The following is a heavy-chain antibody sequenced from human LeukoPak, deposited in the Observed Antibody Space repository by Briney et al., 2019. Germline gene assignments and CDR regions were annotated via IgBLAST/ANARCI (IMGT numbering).Heavy chain of an antibody. J-gene: IGHJ4*02. D-gene: IGHD3-10*01. V-gene: IGHV1-18*01. CDR2: ISAYNGNT. CDR3: ARIRISGSYYNY. Sequence: ASVRVSCKASGYTFTSYAITWVRQAPGQGLEWMGWISAYNGNTNYAQKLQGRVTMTTDTSTNTAYMELRSLRSDDTAVYYCARIRISGSYYNYWGQGTLVTVSS. CDR1: GYTFTSYA.